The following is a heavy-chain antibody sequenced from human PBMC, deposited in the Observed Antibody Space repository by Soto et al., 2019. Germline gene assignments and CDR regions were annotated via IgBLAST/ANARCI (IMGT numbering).Heavy chain of an antibody. CDR1: GGTFSSYA. J-gene: IGHJ5*02. CDR2: IIPIFGTA. Sequence: ASVKVSCKASGGTFSSYAISWVRQAPGQGLEWMGGIIPIFGTANYAQKFQGRVTITADESTSTAYMELSSLRSEDTAVYYCARDIIRSNWFDPWGQGTLVTVSS. CDR3: ARDIIRSNWFDP. D-gene: IGHD2-21*01. V-gene: IGHV1-69*13.